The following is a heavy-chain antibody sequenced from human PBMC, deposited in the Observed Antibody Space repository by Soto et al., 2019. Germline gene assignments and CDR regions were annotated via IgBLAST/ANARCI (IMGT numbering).Heavy chain of an antibody. J-gene: IGHJ6*02. Sequence: LRLSCAASGFTFSSYDMHWVRQATGKGLEWVSAIGTAGDTYYPGSVKGRFTISRENAKNSLYLQMNSLRAGDTAVYYCARGGDYITPYGMDVWGQGTTVTVSS. CDR1: GFTFSSYD. CDR2: IGTAGDT. V-gene: IGHV3-13*01. D-gene: IGHD3-10*01. CDR3: ARGGDYITPYGMDV.